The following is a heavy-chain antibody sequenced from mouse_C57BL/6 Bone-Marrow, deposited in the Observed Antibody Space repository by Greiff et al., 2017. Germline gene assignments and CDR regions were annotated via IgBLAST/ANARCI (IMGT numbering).Heavy chain of an antibody. Sequence: VQLQQPGAELVMPGASVKLSCKASGYTFTSYWMHWVKQRPGQGLEWIGEIDPSDSYTNYNQKFKGKSTLTVDKSSSTAYMQLSSLTSEDSAVYYCARSSLRGFAYWGQGTLVTGSA. CDR3: ARSSLRGFAY. CDR1: GYTFTSYW. J-gene: IGHJ3*01. D-gene: IGHD6-1*01. CDR2: IDPSDSYT. V-gene: IGHV1-69*01.